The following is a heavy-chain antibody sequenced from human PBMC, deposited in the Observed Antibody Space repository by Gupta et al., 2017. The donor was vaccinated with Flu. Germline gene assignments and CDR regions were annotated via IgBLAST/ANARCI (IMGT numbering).Heavy chain of an antibody. D-gene: IGHD6-13*01. CDR3: AKDRSGNPAIDY. CDR2: GGAGGDRP. Sequence: EVQLLESGGGVVQPGESLRLSCVVSGLTFSDYAMNWVRQAPGKGLEWLSTGGAGGDRPYYADSVMGRFTISRDNSKNTIYLQMNSLRGDDTAVYFCAKDRSGNPAIDYWGQGALVTVSA. CDR1: GLTFSDYA. V-gene: IGHV3-23*01. J-gene: IGHJ4*02.